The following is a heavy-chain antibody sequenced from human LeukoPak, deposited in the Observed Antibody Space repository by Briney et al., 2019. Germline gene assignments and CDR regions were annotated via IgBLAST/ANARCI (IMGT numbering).Heavy chain of an antibody. Sequence: GGSLRLSCVASGFIFSNYAMSWIRQAPGKGLEWVSGISGNGGSTSYADSVKGRFTISRDNSKNTLYVQRNSLRAGDTAVYYCAKLVTGRPSGYMDVWGKGTTVTVSS. CDR2: ISGNGGST. D-gene: IGHD6-6*01. V-gene: IGHV3-23*01. J-gene: IGHJ6*03. CDR1: GFIFSNYA. CDR3: AKLVTGRPSGYMDV.